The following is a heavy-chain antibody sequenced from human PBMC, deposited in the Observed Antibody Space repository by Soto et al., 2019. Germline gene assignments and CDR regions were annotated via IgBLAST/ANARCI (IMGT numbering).Heavy chain of an antibody. CDR3: ARDQSSSWYPPSYYYYGMDV. CDR2: ISYDGSNK. Sequence: GGSLRLSCAASGFTFSSYAMHWVRQAPGKGLEWVAVISYDGSNKYYADSVKGRFTISRDNSKNTLYLQMNSLRAEDTAVYYCARDQSSSWYPPSYYYYGMDVWGQGTTVTVSS. J-gene: IGHJ6*02. CDR1: GFTFSSYA. D-gene: IGHD6-13*01. V-gene: IGHV3-30-3*01.